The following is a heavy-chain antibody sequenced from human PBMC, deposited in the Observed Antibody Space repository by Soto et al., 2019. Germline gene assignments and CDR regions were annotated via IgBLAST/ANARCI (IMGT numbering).Heavy chain of an antibody. CDR1: GFTFDDYA. V-gene: IGHV3-9*01. D-gene: IGHD2-2*01. Sequence: GGSLRLSCAASGFTFDDYAMHWVRQAPGKGLEWVSGISWNSGSIGYADSVKGRFTISRDNAKNSLYLQMNSLRAEDTALYYCAKDAGFGVVVPDGYMDVWAKGPRSPSP. CDR2: ISWNSGSI. J-gene: IGHJ6*03. CDR3: AKDAGFGVVVPDGYMDV.